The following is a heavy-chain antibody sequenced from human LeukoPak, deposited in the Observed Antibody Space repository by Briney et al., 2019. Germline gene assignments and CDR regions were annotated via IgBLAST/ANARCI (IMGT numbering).Heavy chain of an antibody. V-gene: IGHV3-53*01. J-gene: IGHJ6*03. CDR3: QKTAYEILTGYYRVYYYYYMDV. D-gene: IGHD3-9*01. CDR1: RFTVCSNY. CDR2: NYSGGST. Sequence: WGSCRLFWEASRFTVCSNYMSTDRQAPGKGLNWDSVNYSGGSTYYADSVKGRFTISRDNSKNTLYLQMNSLRADDTVFFFKQKTAYEILTGYYRVYYYYYMDVWGKGTTVTISS.